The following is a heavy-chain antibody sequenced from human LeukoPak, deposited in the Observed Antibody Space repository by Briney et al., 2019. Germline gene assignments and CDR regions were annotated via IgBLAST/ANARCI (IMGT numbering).Heavy chain of an antibody. J-gene: IGHJ4*02. D-gene: IGHD4-11*01. Sequence: GGSLTLSCATSGFIFSDYYMSWFRQAPGKGLEWISYISGSGTGTNYADSVEGRFTVSRDNAKNSQYLQMNSLRVEDTAVYYCARGHTTVRHWGQGTLVTVSS. CDR1: GFIFSDYY. V-gene: IGHV3-11*06. CDR3: ARGHTTVRH. CDR2: ISGSGTGT.